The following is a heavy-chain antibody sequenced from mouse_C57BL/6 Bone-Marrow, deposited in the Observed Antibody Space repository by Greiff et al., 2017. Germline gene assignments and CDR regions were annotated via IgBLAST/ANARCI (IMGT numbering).Heavy chain of an antibody. J-gene: IGHJ4*01. Sequence: QVQLQQSGAELVRPGTSVKMSCKASGYTFTNYWIGWAKQRPGHGLEWIGDIYPGGGYTNYNEKFKGKATLTADKSSSTAYMQFSSLTSEDSAIYYCARGDYYGSSYVYAMDYWGQGTSVTVSS. CDR2: IYPGGGYT. CDR1: GYTFTNYW. CDR3: ARGDYYGSSYVYAMDY. V-gene: IGHV1-63*01. D-gene: IGHD1-1*01.